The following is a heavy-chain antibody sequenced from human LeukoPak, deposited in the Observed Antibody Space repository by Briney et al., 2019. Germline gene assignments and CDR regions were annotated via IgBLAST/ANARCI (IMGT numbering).Heavy chain of an antibody. CDR2: ISSNGGST. CDR3: VGWYYYDSSGYYYYFDY. V-gene: IGHV3-64D*06. Sequence: GGSLRLSCSASGFTFSSYAMHWVRQAPGKGLEYVSAISSNGGSTYYADSVKGRFTISRDNSKNTLYLQMSSLRAEDTAVYYCVGWYYYDSSGYYYYFDYWGQGTLVTVSS. J-gene: IGHJ4*02. CDR1: GFTFSSYA. D-gene: IGHD3-22*01.